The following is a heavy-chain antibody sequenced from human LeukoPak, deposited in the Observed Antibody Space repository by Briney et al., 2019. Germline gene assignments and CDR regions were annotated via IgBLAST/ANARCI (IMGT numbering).Heavy chain of an antibody. V-gene: IGHV1-69*13. CDR2: IIPIFGTA. D-gene: IGHD2-2*02. J-gene: IGHJ4*02. CDR3: ARAGEYQLLYDY. Sequence: SVKVSCKASGYTFTSYDINWVRQATGQGLEWMGGIIPIFGTANYAQKFQGRVTITADESTSTAYMELSSPRSEDTAVYYCARAGEYQLLYDYWGQGTLVTVSS. CDR1: GYTFTSYD.